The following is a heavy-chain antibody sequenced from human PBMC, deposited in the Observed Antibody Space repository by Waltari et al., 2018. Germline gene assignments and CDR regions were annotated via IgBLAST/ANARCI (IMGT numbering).Heavy chain of an antibody. CDR2: IKNLGTT. V-gene: IGHV4-34*01. CDR1: GGSFSGFY. D-gene: IGHD6-19*01. Sequence: QVQLQQWGAGLLKTSETLSLTCAVYGGSFSGFYWTWIRQPPGEGMEWIGEIKNLGTTDYNPSLKSGVTISVDTAKSHFYLKMNAVTAADTAVYDCARGGQYTSGWNWYFDVGGRGTLVTVYS. CDR3: ARGGQYTSGWNWYFDV. J-gene: IGHJ2*01.